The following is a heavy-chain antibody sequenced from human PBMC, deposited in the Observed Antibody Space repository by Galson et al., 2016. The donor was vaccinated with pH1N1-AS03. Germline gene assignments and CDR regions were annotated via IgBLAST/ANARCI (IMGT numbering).Heavy chain of an antibody. CDR3: ARAFGSGYEAGLLDF. CDR2: ISHDGNNR. Sequence: SLRLSCAASGYTFSTFALHWVRQAPGKGLEALAFISHDGNNRYYTQSVRGRFAISRDNSKNSLYLQMNSLKPEDTALYYCARAFGSGYEAGLLDFWGQGTLVTVSS. J-gene: IGHJ4*02. D-gene: IGHD5-12*01. V-gene: IGHV3-30*09. CDR1: GYTFSTFA.